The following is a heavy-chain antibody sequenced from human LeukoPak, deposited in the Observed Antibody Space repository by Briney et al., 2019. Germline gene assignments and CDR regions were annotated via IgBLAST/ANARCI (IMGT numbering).Heavy chain of an antibody. J-gene: IGHJ2*01. CDR1: AYTFTTYW. Sequence: EESLKISCQASAYTFTTYWIGWVRQMPGKGLECMGIIYPDDSVTTYSPSFQGQVTISAAKSFSTAYLQWSSLKASYTAIYYCARLGGDTYYFGSASYPNWYFDLWGRGTLVAVSS. V-gene: IGHV5-51*01. D-gene: IGHD3-10*01. CDR2: IYPDDSVT. CDR3: ARLGGDTYYFGSASYPNWYFDL.